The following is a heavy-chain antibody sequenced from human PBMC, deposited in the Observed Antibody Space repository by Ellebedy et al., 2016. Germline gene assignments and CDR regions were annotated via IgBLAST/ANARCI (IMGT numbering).Heavy chain of an antibody. D-gene: IGHD4-17*01. V-gene: IGHV4-39*01. CDR1: GGSISSSSYY. J-gene: IGHJ5*02. CDR3: ARQGPTTVTTPSWFDP. CDR2: IYYSGST. Sequence: GSLRLSXTVSGGSISSSSYYWGWIRQPPGKGLEWIGSIYYSGSTYYNPSLKSRVTISVDTSKNQFSLKLSSVTAADTAVYYCARQGPTTVTTPSWFDPWGQGTLVTVSS.